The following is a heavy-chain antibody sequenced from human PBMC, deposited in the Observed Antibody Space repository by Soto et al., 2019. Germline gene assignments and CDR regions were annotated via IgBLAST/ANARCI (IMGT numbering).Heavy chain of an antibody. CDR1: GYTFTSYG. Sequence: ASVKVSCKASGYTFTSYGIIWVRQAPGQGLEWMGWISAYNGNTNYAQKLQGRVTMTTDTSTSTAYMELRSLRSDDTAVYYCARFFLEIHWFDPWGQGTLVTVSS. CDR2: ISAYNGNT. V-gene: IGHV1-18*01. J-gene: IGHJ5*02. D-gene: IGHD1-7*01. CDR3: ARFFLEIHWFDP.